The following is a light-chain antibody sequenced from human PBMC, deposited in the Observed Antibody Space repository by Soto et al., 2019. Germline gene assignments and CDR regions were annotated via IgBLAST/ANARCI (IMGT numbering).Light chain of an antibody. CDR1: QGIANN. V-gene: IGKV1-17*03. Sequence: DIQMTQSRSAMSASVGDRVTITCLASQGIANNLGWLQQKPGEVPKRLIYAASTLRGGVPSRFSGSGSGTEFTLTINCLQPGDFATYYCLQHDSYPYNFGQ. J-gene: IGKJ2*01. CDR2: AAS. CDR3: LQHDSYPYN.